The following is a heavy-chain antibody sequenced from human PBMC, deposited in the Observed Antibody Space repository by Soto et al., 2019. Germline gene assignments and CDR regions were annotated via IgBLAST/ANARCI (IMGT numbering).Heavy chain of an antibody. D-gene: IGHD6-19*01. CDR3: ATTAGAWWFDP. Sequence: PGGSLRLSCAASGFMFSNYWMHWVRLAPGKGLEWVSRIKSDGSSTNYADSVKGRFTVSRDNAKSTLYLQMNSLGVEDTAVYDCATTAGAWWFDPWGHGTLVTVSS. V-gene: IGHV3-74*01. J-gene: IGHJ5*02. CDR2: IKSDGSST. CDR1: GFMFSNYW.